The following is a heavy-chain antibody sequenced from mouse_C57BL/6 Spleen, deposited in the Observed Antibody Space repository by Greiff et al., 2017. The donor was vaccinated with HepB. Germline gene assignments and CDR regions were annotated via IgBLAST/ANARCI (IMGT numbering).Heavy chain of an antibody. CDR3: TTGTTVSHWYFDV. V-gene: IGHV14-4*01. Sequence: EVQLQQSGAELVRSGASVKLSCTASGFNIKDDYMHWVKQRPEQGLEWIGWIDPENGDTEYASKFQGKATITADTSSNTAYLQLSSLTSEDTAVYYCTTGTTVSHWYFDVWGTGTTVTVSS. J-gene: IGHJ1*03. CDR1: GFNIKDDY. CDR2: IDPENGDT. D-gene: IGHD1-1*01.